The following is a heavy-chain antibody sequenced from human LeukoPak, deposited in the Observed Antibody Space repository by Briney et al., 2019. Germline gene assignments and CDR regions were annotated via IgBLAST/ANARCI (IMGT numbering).Heavy chain of an antibody. Sequence: ASEKVSCKASGYTFTSYAMHWVRQAPGQRLEWMGWINAGNGNTKYSQKFQGRVTITRDTSASTAYMELSSLRSEDTAVYYCARNSQIGGYSYGNWGQGTLVTVSS. CDR2: INAGNGNT. D-gene: IGHD5-18*01. CDR3: ARNSQIGGYSYGN. CDR1: GYTFTSYA. J-gene: IGHJ4*02. V-gene: IGHV1-3*01.